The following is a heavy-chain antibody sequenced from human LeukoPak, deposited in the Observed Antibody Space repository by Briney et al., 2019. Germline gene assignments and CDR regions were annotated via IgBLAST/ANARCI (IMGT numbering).Heavy chain of an antibody. CDR3: AREGGGKGIFDY. V-gene: IGHV1-69*13. D-gene: IGHD4-23*01. CDR1: GYTFTSYG. Sequence: ASVKVSFTASGYTFTSYGISWVRQAPGQGLEWMGWIIPIFGTANYAQKFQGRVTITADESTSTAYMELSSLRSEDTAVYYCAREGGGKGIFDYWGQGTLVTVSS. J-gene: IGHJ4*02. CDR2: IIPIFGTA.